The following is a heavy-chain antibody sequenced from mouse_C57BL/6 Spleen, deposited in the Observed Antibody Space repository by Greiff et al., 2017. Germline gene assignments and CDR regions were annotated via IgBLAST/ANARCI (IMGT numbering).Heavy chain of an antibody. CDR1: GFTFSRYA. CDR3: AREEDGYSFAY. J-gene: IGHJ3*01. V-gene: IGHV5-4*01. CDR2: ISDGGSYT. D-gene: IGHD2-3*01. Sequence: EVHLVESGGGLVKPGGSLKLSCAASGFTFSRYAMSWVRQTPEKRLEWVATISDGGSYTYYPDNVKGRFTISRDNAENNLYLQMSHLKSEDTARYYCAREEDGYSFAYWGKGTLVTVSA.